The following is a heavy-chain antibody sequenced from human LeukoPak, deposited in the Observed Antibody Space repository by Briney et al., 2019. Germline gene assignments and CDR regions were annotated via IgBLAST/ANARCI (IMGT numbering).Heavy chain of an antibody. CDR3: ARPYYYYMDV. D-gene: IGHD2-21*01. CDR2: IWYDGSDK. J-gene: IGHJ6*03. Sequence: GGSLRLSCAASGFTFTSYGMYWVRQTPGKGLEWVAFIWYDGSDKYYADSVKGRFTISRDNSKNTLYLQMNSLRAEDTAVYYCARPYYYYMDVWGKGTTVTVFS. CDR1: GFTFTSYG. V-gene: IGHV3-30*02.